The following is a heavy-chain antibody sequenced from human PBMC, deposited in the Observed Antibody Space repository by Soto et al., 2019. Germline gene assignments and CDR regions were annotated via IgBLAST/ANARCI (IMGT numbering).Heavy chain of an antibody. CDR3: ARAPKVSGSSQTRPDF. V-gene: IGHV4-34*01. CDR1: SGSFSGYY. J-gene: IGHJ4*02. Sequence: SDTLSLTCSNYSGSFSGYYWSWIRQPPGKGLEWIGEISQSGNANYSPSLKSRVSISIDTSKKQSSLNLASVSAADTAVYYCARAPKVSGSSQTRPDFWGQGTLITVSS. D-gene: IGHD6-6*01. CDR2: ISQSGNA.